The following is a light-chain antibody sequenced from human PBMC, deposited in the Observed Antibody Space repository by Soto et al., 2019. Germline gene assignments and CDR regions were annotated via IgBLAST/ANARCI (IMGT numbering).Light chain of an antibody. V-gene: IGLV2-14*03. Sequence: QSVLTQPASVSGSPGQSIAISCTGTISVVGTYDYVSWYQQHPNRAPKLMIYEVRNRPSGVSNRFSGSKSVNTATLTISGLQAEDEADYYCSSHTITNTRVFGPGTKVTVL. CDR3: SSHTITNTRV. CDR1: ISVVGTYDY. CDR2: EVR. J-gene: IGLJ1*01.